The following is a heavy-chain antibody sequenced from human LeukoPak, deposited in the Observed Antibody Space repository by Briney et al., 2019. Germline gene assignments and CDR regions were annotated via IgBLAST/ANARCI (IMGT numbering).Heavy chain of an antibody. V-gene: IGHV1-2*02. D-gene: IGHD6-13*01. CDR3: ARQNSRRRIAAAGTEKYNWFDP. CDR1: GYTFTGYY. J-gene: IGHJ5*02. CDR2: INPNSGGT. Sequence: GASVKVSCKASGYTFTGYYMHWVRQAPGQGLEWMGWINPNSGGTNYAQKFQGRVTMTRDTSISTAYMELSRLRSDDTAVYYCARQNSRRRIAAAGTEKYNWFDPWGQGTLVTVSS.